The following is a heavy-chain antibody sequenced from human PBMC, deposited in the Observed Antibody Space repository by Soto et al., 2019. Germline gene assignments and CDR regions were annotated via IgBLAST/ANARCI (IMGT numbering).Heavy chain of an antibody. V-gene: IGHV3-33*01. CDR2: IWYDGSNK. D-gene: IGHD4-17*01. CDR3: ARAVDYGDYDTLEY. CDR1: GFTFSSYG. J-gene: IGHJ4*02. Sequence: QVQLVESGGGVVQPGRSLRLSCAASGFTFSSYGMHWVRQAPGKGLEWVAVIWYDGSNKYYADSVKGRFTISRDNSKNTLYLQMNSLRAEDTVVYYCARAVDYGDYDTLEYWGQGTLVTVSS.